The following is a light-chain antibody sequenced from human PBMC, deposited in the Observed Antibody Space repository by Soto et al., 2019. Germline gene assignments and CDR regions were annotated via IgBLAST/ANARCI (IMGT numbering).Light chain of an antibody. J-gene: IGKJ2*01. Sequence: EIVLTQSPGTLSMSTGERGTLSCKTSQSVDAGYVAWYQHKPGQTPRLLTYDAGVRATGVPDRFSASGSGTNFTLTISRLEPEDFAVYYCQYYGSVFGQGTKLEFK. CDR3: QYYGSV. CDR2: DAG. V-gene: IGKV3-20*01. CDR1: QSVDAGY.